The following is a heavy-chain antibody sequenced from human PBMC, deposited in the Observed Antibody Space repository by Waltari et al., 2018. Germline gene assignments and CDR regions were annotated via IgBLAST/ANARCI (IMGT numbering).Heavy chain of an antibody. J-gene: IGHJ5*02. CDR2: ISSKSTYI. Sequence: QLVESGGGLVKPGSSLRLSCAASGFSFSDYNMHWLRRAPGKGLEWVSSISSKSTYIYYADSVRGRFSISRDNAENSLSLQMNNLRGEDTAVYYCARDTIFYGSGSYDPWGQGTRVTVSS. V-gene: IGHV3-21*01. CDR1: GFSFSDYN. CDR3: ARDTIFYGSGSYDP. D-gene: IGHD3-10*01.